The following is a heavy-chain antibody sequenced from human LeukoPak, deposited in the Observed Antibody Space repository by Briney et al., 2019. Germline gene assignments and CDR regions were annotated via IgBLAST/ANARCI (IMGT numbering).Heavy chain of an antibody. Sequence: PGGALRLSCAASEFSVGSNYMTWVRQAPGKGVEGVSLFYSGWRTYHADSVKGRFTISRDNSKKTLYLEMNSLRAEDTAVYYCARGPSGYHTTGGQGNLVTVSS. J-gene: IGHJ4*02. CDR1: EFSVGSNY. V-gene: IGHV3-66*01. CDR2: FYSGWRT. CDR3: ARGPSGYHTT. D-gene: IGHD5-12*01.